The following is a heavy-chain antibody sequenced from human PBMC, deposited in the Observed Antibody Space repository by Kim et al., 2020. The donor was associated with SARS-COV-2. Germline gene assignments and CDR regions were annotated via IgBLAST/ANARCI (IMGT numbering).Heavy chain of an antibody. CDR2: INTNTGNP. CDR3: ARVTHSRYGSGSSGDFDLVY. Sequence: ASVKVSCKASGYTFTSYAMNWVRQAPGQGLEWMGWINTNTGNPTYAQGFTGRFVFSLDTSVSTAYLQISSLKAEDTAVYYCARVTHSRYGSGSSGDFDLVYWGQGTLVTVSS. D-gene: IGHD3-10*01. CDR1: GYTFTSYA. J-gene: IGHJ4*02. V-gene: IGHV7-4-1*02.